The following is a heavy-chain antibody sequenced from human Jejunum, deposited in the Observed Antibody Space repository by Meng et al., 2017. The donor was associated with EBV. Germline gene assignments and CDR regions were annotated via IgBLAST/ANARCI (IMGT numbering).Heavy chain of an antibody. Sequence: QGQRQESGPGPVPPLGTPSPTCAVSCAAVSRCYRWSWVRQAPGEGPEWIGEIYYTGRTNYNPALKSRVSKYIDKSKNQFSLNLNSVTVADTAVYYCATSMSGYSYGYSWGQGTLVTVSS. J-gene: IGHJ5*02. CDR1: CAAVSRCYR. V-gene: IGHV4-4*03. CDR3: ATSMSGYSYGYS. CDR2: IYYTGRT. D-gene: IGHD5-12*01.